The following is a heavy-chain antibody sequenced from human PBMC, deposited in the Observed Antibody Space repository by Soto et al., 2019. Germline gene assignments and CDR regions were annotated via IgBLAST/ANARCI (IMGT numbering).Heavy chain of an antibody. J-gene: IGHJ5*02. CDR2: ISFDGRNT. Sequence: GGSLRLSCAASGFTFSSYGMHWVRQAPGKGLEWVVVISFDGRNTYYADSVKGRFTISRDNSKNTLYLQMTSLRAEDTAVYYYARPCKRKQQLGRGWWFDPWGQGTLVTVSS. CDR3: ARPCKRKQQLGRGWWFDP. D-gene: IGHD6-13*01. CDR1: GFTFSSYG. V-gene: IGHV3-30*03.